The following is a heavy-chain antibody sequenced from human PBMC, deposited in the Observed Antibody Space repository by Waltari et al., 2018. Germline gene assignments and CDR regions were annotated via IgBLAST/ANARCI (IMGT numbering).Heavy chain of an antibody. V-gene: IGHV3-7*04. CDR3: ARGYCSGGSCYYFDY. J-gene: IGHJ4*02. CDR2: IKQDGSEK. D-gene: IGHD2-15*01. CDR1: GFTFSSYW. Sequence: EVQLVESGGGLVQPGGSLRLSCADSGFTFSSYWMSWVRHAPGKGLEWVANIKQDGSEKYYVDSVKGRFTISRDNAKNSLYLQMNSLRAEDTAVYYCARGYCSGGSCYYFDYWGQGTLVTVSS.